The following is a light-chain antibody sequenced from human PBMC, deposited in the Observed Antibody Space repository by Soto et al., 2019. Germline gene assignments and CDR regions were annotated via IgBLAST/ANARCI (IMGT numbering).Light chain of an antibody. J-gene: IGKJ1*01. Sequence: DIQMTQSPSSLSARLPDTVGITCRASQTISSYLNWYQQKPGKAPKLLIYAASSLQSGVPSRFSGSGSGTDFTLTISSLQTEDFATYYCQQSYSTLWTFGKGTKVDIK. CDR3: QQSYSTLWT. CDR2: AAS. V-gene: IGKV1-39*01. CDR1: QTISSY.